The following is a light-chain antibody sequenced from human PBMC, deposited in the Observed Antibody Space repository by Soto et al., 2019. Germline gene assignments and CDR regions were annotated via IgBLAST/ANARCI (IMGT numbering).Light chain of an antibody. J-gene: IGKJ4*01. CDR2: AVS. Sequence: DIQRTQSPCSGSECGGERVPIPCMASQGINNWLAWYQQKPGKAPELLIYAVSYLQSGVPSRFSGSGSGTDFTLTISSLQPEDFATYFCKQSSAFPLTFGGGTQVDI. CDR3: KQSSAFPLT. V-gene: IGKV1-12*01. CDR1: QGINNW.